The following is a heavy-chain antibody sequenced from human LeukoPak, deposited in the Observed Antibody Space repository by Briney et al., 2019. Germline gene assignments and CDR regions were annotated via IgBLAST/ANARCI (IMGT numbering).Heavy chain of an antibody. CDR3: ARDSGDFDY. V-gene: IGHV1-46*01. J-gene: IGHJ4*02. D-gene: IGHD3-10*01. CDR2: IYPRDGST. Sequence: ASVKVSCKESGYTFTSNYIHWVRQAPGQGLEWMGMIYPRDGSTSYAQKFQGRVTITRDTSASTAYMELSSLRSEDTAVYYCARDSGDFDYWGQGTLVTVSS. CDR1: GYTFTSNY.